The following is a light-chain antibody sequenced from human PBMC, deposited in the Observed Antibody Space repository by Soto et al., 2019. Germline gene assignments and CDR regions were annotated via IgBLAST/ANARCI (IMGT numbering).Light chain of an antibody. V-gene: IGKV1-12*01. CDR2: SAS. CDR3: QQAISFPLT. Sequence: IQMTQSPSSVSASVGDRVTITCRASQPISSWLAWYQQKPGQPPNLLIYSASTLRSGVPSRFSGSESGTLFTLTSTNLQPEDFATYYCQQAISFPLTFGGGTKVEV. CDR1: QPISSW. J-gene: IGKJ4*01.